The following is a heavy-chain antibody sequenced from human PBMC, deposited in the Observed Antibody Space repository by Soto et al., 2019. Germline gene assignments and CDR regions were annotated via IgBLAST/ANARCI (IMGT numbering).Heavy chain of an antibody. CDR3: ARGANPPKWGFFYLDT. Sequence: EVQLVDSGGGLGQPGGPLRLSCAASGFIRSIWSMHWVLQAPWKGLECVAYISGGGNIHYADSVKGRFTISKDTAKNSLYLQMNSRMAEDTAMYLCARGANPPKWGFFYLDTWGLGTLVNVSS. D-gene: IGHD7-27*01. CDR2: ISGGGNI. CDR1: GFIRSIWS. J-gene: IGHJ4*02. V-gene: IGHV3-48*01.